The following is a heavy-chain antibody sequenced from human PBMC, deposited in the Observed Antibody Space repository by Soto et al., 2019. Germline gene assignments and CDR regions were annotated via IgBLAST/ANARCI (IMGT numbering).Heavy chain of an antibody. V-gene: IGHV1-18*01. CDR2: ISTYNGDA. CDR1: GYTFSRSG. D-gene: IGHD4-17*01. Sequence: QVQLVQSGAEVRKPGASVKVSCKTSGYTFSRSGISWVRQAPGQGLEWMGRISTYNGDANYAQKLQGRVTMTTDTSTSTAFMELGSLTSDDTAVYYCARSVSVPYYYYGLDVWGQGTTVTVSS. J-gene: IGHJ6*02. CDR3: ARSVSVPYYYYGLDV.